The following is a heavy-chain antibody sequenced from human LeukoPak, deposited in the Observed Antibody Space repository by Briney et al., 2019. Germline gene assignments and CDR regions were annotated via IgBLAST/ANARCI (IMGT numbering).Heavy chain of an antibody. CDR3: ARATCNTDCAGFDP. V-gene: IGHV1-2*02. D-gene: IGHD2/OR15-2a*01. Sequence: ASVKVSCKASGYTFIGYFMHWVRQAPGQGLEWMGWINPNGDDTMLAHNFQGRATMTRDTSISIAYMELSGLRADDTAVYYCARATCNTDCAGFDPWGQGTLVTVSS. J-gene: IGHJ5*02. CDR2: INPNGDDT. CDR1: GYTFIGYF.